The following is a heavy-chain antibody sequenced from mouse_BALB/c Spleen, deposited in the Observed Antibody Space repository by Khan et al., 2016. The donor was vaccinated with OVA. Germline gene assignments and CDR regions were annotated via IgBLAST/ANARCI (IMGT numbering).Heavy chain of an antibody. CDR2: IYPFNDDT. V-gene: IGHV1S136*01. Sequence: QLQQSGPELVKPGASVKMSCEASGYTFTSYVMHWVKQKPGLGLEWIGYIYPFNDDTKYNEKFKGKATLTSDRSSSTAYMELSSLTSEDSAVYYGSPLCTYYVSFAYWGQGTLGTVSA. D-gene: IGHD1-1*01. CDR3: SPLCTYYVSFAY. CDR1: GYTFTSYV. J-gene: IGHJ3*01.